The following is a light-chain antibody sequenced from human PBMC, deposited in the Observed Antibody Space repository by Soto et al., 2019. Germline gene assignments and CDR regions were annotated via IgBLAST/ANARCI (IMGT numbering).Light chain of an antibody. CDR3: QQYFEWPPMT. Sequence: EVLMTQSPATLSLSPGERATLSCWASETFATNLAWYQQKPGQAPRLLISGASTRAAGISDRFRGSGSGTEFTLTISSLRSEDSAIYYCQQYFEWPPMTFGQGTKVEI. CDR2: GAS. CDR1: ETFATN. V-gene: IGKV3-15*01. J-gene: IGKJ1*01.